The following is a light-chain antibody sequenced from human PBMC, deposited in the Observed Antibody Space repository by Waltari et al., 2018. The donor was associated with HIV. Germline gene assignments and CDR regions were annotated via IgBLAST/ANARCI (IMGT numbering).Light chain of an antibody. Sequence: SALTQSASVSGSPGQSITISCTGTSSDVGAYTLVSWYQQHPGEVPKLLIYEVTKRPSGVSTRFSGSKSGNTASLTISGLQAEDEADYFCCSYAGSGLVFGGGTKLTVL. CDR1: SSDVGAYTL. CDR2: EVT. J-gene: IGLJ3*02. CDR3: CSYAGSGLV. V-gene: IGLV2-23*02.